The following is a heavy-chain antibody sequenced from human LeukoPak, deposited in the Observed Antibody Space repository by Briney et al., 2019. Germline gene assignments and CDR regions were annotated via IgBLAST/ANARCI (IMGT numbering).Heavy chain of an antibody. CDR3: ARDIGYSYGYDY. J-gene: IGHJ4*02. V-gene: IGHV1-69*05. D-gene: IGHD5-18*01. CDR2: IIPIFGTA. Sequence: ASVKVSCKASGGTFSSYAISWVRQAPGQGREWMGGIIPIFGTANYAQKFQGRVTITTDESTSTAYMELSSLRSEDTAVYYCARDIGYSYGYDYRGQGTLVTVSS. CDR1: GGTFSSYA.